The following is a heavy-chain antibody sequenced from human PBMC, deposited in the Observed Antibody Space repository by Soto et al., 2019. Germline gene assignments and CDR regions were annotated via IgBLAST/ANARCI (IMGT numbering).Heavy chain of an antibody. D-gene: IGHD6-19*01. CDR2: IYPGDSDT. Sequence: GESLKISCKGSGYSFTSYWIGWVRQMPGKGLEWMGIIYPGDSDTRYSPSFQGQVTISADKSISTAYLQWSSLKASDTAMYYCARRAIAAGTGRYSSGWYHAFDIWGQGTMVTVSS. V-gene: IGHV5-51*01. CDR1: GYSFTSYW. J-gene: IGHJ3*02. CDR3: ARRAIAAGTGRYSSGWYHAFDI.